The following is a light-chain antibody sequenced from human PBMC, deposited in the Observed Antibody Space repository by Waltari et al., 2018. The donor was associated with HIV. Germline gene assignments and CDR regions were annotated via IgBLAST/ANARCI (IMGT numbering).Light chain of an antibody. CDR2: DVS. CDR1: SSDVGGYNY. J-gene: IGLJ3*02. CDR3: CSYTSTSSFAM. Sequence: QSALTQPASVSGSPGQAITTSCTGTSSDVGGYNYVSWYQQHSGKGPKLIIYDVSNRPSGVSNRFSGSKSGNTASLTISVLQAEDEADYYCCSYTSTSSFAMFGGGTKLTVV. V-gene: IGLV2-14*01.